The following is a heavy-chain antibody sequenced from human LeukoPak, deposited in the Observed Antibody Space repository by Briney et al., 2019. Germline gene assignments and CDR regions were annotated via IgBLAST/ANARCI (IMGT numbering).Heavy chain of an antibody. CDR3: ARLSRAAAGTMDWFDP. D-gene: IGHD6-13*01. CDR2: INHSGSTS. Sequence: SETLSLTCAVYGESFSGYFWNWIRQPPGKGLEWIGEINHSGSTSNHNPSFKSRVTMSVDTSKNQFSLKLSSVTAADTAVYYCARLSRAAAGTMDWFDPWGQGTLVTVSS. V-gene: IGHV4-34*01. CDR1: GESFSGYF. J-gene: IGHJ5*02.